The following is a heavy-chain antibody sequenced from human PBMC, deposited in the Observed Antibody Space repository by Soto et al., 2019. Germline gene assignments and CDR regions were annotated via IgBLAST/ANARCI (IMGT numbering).Heavy chain of an antibody. CDR1: GYTFTSYD. D-gene: IGHD6-19*01. Sequence: ASVKVSCKASGYTFTSYDINWVRQATGQGLEWMGWMNPNSGNTGYAQKFQGRVTMTRNTSISTAYMELSSLRSEDTAVYYCARGSYSSGWYPYYYYYGMDVWGQGTTATVSS. V-gene: IGHV1-8*01. CDR2: MNPNSGNT. CDR3: ARGSYSSGWYPYYYYYGMDV. J-gene: IGHJ6*02.